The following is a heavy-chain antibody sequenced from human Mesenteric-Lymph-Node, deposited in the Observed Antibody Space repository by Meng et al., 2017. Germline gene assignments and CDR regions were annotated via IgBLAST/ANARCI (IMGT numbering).Heavy chain of an antibody. CDR3: ATVGDRYFYEARGY. D-gene: IGHD2/OR15-2a*01. CDR1: GFTFSSYA. J-gene: IGHJ4*02. Sequence: GESLKISCAASGFTFSSYAMSWVLQAPGQGLEWVSAISGSCGSTYYADPVKGRFTISRDNSKNTLYLQMNSLRAHDTAVYYCATVGDRYFYEARGYWGQGTLVTVSS. V-gene: IGHV3-23*01. CDR2: ISGSCGST.